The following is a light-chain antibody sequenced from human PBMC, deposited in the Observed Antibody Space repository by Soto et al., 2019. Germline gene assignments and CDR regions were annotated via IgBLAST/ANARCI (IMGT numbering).Light chain of an antibody. J-gene: IGLJ2*01. CDR2: GNI. Sequence: QSVLTQPPSVSGAPGQRVTISCTGSSSNIGAGYDVHWYQQRPGTAPKLLIFGNINRPSGVPDRFSGSKSGTSASLAITGLQAEDEGDYYCSSYEGSNNLLFGGGTKLTVL. CDR3: SSYEGSNNLL. CDR1: SSNIGAGYD. V-gene: IGLV1-40*01.